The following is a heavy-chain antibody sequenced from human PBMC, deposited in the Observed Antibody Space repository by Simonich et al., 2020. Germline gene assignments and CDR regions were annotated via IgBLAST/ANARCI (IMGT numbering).Heavy chain of an antibody. Sequence: QVQLVQSGAEVKKPGASVKVSCKASGYTFTGYYRHWVRQAPGQGLEWMGWINPNSGGTTYAQKCQGRVTMTRDTSISTAYMELSRLRSDDTAVYYCARGGLGHWYFDLWGRGTLVTVSS. D-gene: IGHD6-25*01. CDR3: ARGGLGHWYFDL. V-gene: IGHV1-2*02. CDR2: INPNSGGT. J-gene: IGHJ2*01. CDR1: GYTFTGYY.